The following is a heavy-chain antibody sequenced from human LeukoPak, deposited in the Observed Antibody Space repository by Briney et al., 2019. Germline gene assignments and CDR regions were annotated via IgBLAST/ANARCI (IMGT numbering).Heavy chain of an antibody. CDR3: ARGAFDL. J-gene: IGHJ2*01. Sequence: SETLSLTCTVSGDSISSSSSYWGWIRQPPGEGLEWIGSIYYSGSTYYNTSLKSRITISMDTSKNQFSLNLTSVSAADTAIYYCARGAFDLWGRGTLVTVSA. CDR2: IYYSGST. CDR1: GDSISSSSSY. V-gene: IGHV4-39*02.